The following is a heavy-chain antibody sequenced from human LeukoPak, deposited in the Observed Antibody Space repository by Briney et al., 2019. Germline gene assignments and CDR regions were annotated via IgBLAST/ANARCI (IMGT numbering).Heavy chain of an antibody. D-gene: IGHD3-3*01. Sequence: PSETLSLTCTVSSGSISCYDWSWIRQPAGKGLEWIGRIYTSGSPNYNPSLKSRVTISVDTSKNQFSLKLSSVTAADTAVYYCARSPRFLEWLLYRSAGWFDPWGQGTLVTVSS. CDR2: IYTSGSP. CDR3: ARSPRFLEWLLYRSAGWFDP. J-gene: IGHJ5*02. CDR1: SGSISCYD. V-gene: IGHV4-4*07.